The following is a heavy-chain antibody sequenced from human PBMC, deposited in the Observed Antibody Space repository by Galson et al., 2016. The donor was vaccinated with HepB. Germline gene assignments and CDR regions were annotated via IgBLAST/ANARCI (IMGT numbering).Heavy chain of an antibody. J-gene: IGHJ3*01. CDR1: GITFSSYA. Sequence: SLRLSCATSGITFSSYAMHWVRQAPGRGLEWVAAISYDGSRIEYVDSVKGRFTISRDNSKNTLYLQMSSLRIEDTAVYYCSNSGSFYRAPFDFWGQGTTVTVSS. CDR2: ISYDGSRI. V-gene: IGHV3-30*18. CDR3: SNSGSFYRAPFDF. D-gene: IGHD3-10*01.